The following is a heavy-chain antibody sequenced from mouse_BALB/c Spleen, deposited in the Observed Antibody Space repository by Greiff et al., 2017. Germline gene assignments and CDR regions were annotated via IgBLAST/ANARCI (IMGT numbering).Heavy chain of an antibody. J-gene: IGHJ4*01. V-gene: IGHV10-1*02. Sequence: GGGLVQPKGSLKLSCAASGFTFNTYAMNWVRQAPGKGLEWVARIRSKSNNYATYYADSVKDRFTISRDDSQSMLYLQMNNLKTEDTAMYYCVRPYYYYGSYAMDYWGQGTSVTVSS. D-gene: IGHD1-1*01. CDR3: VRPYYYYGSYAMDY. CDR2: IRSKSNNYAT. CDR1: GFTFNTYA.